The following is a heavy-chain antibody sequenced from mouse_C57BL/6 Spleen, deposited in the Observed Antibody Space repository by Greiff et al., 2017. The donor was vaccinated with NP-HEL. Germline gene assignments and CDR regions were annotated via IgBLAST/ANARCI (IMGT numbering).Heavy chain of an antibody. CDR3: ARDGDYSNLFAY. V-gene: IGHV5-4*01. D-gene: IGHD2-5*01. J-gene: IGHJ3*01. CDR1: GFTFSSYA. CDR2: ISDGGSYT. Sequence: EVNVVESGGGLVKPGGSLKLSCAASGFTFSSYAMSWVRQTPEKRLEWVATISDGGSYTYYPDNVKGRFTISRDNAKNNLYLQMSHLKSEDTAMYYCARDGDYSNLFAYWGQGTLVTVSA.